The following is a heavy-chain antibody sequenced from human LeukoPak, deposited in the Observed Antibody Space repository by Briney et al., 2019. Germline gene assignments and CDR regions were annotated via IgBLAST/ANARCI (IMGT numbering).Heavy chain of an antibody. J-gene: IGHJ4*02. Sequence: ASVKVSCKASGYTFTSYDINWVRQATGQGLEWMGWMNPNSGNTGYAQKFQGRVTMARNTSISTAYMELSSLRSEDTAVYYCARGLRSDSSGYYSYYFDYWGQGTLVTVSS. D-gene: IGHD3-22*01. CDR3: ARGLRSDSSGYYSYYFDY. V-gene: IGHV1-8*01. CDR2: MNPNSGNT. CDR1: GYTFTSYD.